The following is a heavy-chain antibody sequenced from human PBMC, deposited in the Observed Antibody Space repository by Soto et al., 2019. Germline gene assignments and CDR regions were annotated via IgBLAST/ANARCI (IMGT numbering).Heavy chain of an antibody. J-gene: IGHJ4*02. D-gene: IGHD6-19*01. CDR2: INRDVSST. V-gene: IGHV3-74*01. Sequence: EVQLVESGGGLVQPGGSLRLSCAASGFTFSSYWMHWVRQAPGKGLVWVSRINRDVSSTSYADSVKGRFTISRDNAKITLYLQMNSLRAEDTAVYYCAVAVAGPTAIGYWGQGTVVTVSS. CDR3: AVAVAGPTAIGY. CDR1: GFTFSSYW.